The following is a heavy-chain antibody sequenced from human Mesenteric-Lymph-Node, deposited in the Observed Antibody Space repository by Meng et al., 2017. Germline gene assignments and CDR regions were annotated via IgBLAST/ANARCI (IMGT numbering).Heavy chain of an antibody. J-gene: IGHJ4*02. V-gene: IGHV4-59*01. CDR1: GGSITSDY. CDR3: AREEFSGAYED. D-gene: IGHD4-17*01. CDR2: IYYSGTT. Sequence: GSLRLSCTVSGGSITSDYWSWIRQPPGRGLEWIGHIYYSGTTSYNPSLKSRVTISIDLSKNQFFLWLTSVTAADTAVYYCAREEFSGAYEDWGQGTLVTVSS.